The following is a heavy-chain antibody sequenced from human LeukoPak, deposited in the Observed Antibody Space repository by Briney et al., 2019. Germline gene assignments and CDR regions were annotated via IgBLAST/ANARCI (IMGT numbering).Heavy chain of an antibody. V-gene: IGHV4-4*07. CDR2: IYTSGST. CDR1: GGSISSYY. J-gene: IGHJ4*02. CDR3: ARDCRVYYYDSSGYYHDY. Sequence: PSETLSLTCTVSGGSISSYYWSWIRQPAGKGLEWIGRIYTSGSTNYNPSLKSRVTMSVDTSKNQFSLKLSSVTAADTAVYYCARDCRVYYYDSSGYYHDYWGQGTLVTVSS. D-gene: IGHD3-22*01.